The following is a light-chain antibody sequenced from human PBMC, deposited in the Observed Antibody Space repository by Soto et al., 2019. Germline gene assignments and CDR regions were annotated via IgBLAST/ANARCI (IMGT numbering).Light chain of an antibody. CDR1: ISDVGGYDY. CDR3: SSYTTSSTYV. Sequence: QSALTQPASVSGSPGQSITISCTGTISDVGGYDYVSWYQQHPGKAPKLMIYDVSNRPSGVSNRFSGSKSGNTASLTISGLQADDEADYYCSSYTTSSTYVFGTGTKVTFL. CDR2: DVS. J-gene: IGLJ1*01. V-gene: IGLV2-14*01.